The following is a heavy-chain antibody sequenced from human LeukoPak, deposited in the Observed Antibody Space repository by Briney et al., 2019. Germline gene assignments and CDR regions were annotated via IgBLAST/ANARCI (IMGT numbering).Heavy chain of an antibody. CDR3: ARDIVATIGSPVKNSHFDY. D-gene: IGHD5-12*01. V-gene: IGHV3-23*01. CDR2: ISGSGDST. Sequence: GGSLRLSCTASGFTFRNFGMSWVRQAPGKGLEWVSLISGSGDSTYYADSVKGRFTISRDNSKNTLYLQMNSLRAEDTAVYFCARDIVATIGSPVKNSHFDYWGQGTLVTVSS. CDR1: GFTFRNFG. J-gene: IGHJ4*02.